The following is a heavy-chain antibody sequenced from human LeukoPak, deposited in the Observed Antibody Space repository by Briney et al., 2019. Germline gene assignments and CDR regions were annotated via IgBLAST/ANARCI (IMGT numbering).Heavy chain of an antibody. CDR3: AKSRAGGSGSYPNWFDP. V-gene: IGHV3-23*01. Sequence: GGSLRLSCAASGFTFSSYGMSWVRQAPGKGLEWVSAISGSGGSTYYADSVKGRFTISRDNSKNTLYLQMNSLRAEDTAVYYCAKSRAGGSGSYPNWFDPWGQGTLVTVSS. J-gene: IGHJ5*02. CDR1: GFTFSSYG. CDR2: ISGSGGST. D-gene: IGHD1-26*01.